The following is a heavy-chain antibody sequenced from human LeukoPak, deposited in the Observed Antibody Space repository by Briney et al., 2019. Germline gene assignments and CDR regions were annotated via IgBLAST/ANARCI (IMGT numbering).Heavy chain of an antibody. V-gene: IGHV3-53*01. Sequence: GGSLRLSCAASGFTVSSNYMSWVRQAPEKGLEWISVIYSGGSTYYADSVKGRFTISRDNSKNTLYLQMNSLRAEDTAVYYCARVKSDSSAYYATYYFDYWGQGTLVTVSS. CDR2: IYSGGST. CDR3: ARVKSDSSAYYATYYFDY. CDR1: GFTVSSNY. D-gene: IGHD3-22*01. J-gene: IGHJ4*02.